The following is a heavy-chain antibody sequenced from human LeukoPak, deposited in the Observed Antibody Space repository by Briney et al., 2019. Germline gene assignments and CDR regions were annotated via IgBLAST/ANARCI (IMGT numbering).Heavy chain of an antibody. J-gene: IGHJ6*02. Sequence: SGTLSLTCAVSGGSISSSNWWSWVRQPPGKGLEWIGEVYHSGSTNYNPSLKSRVTISVDTSKNQFSLKLSSVTAADTAVYYCARDSTHYYYGMDVWGQGTTVTVSS. CDR2: VYHSGST. CDR3: ARDSTHYYYGMDV. V-gene: IGHV4-4*02. CDR1: GGSISSSNW.